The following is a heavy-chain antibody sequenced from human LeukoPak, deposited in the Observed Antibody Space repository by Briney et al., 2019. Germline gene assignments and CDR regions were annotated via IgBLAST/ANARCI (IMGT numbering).Heavy chain of an antibody. CDR2: IIPILGIA. CDR1: GYTFTSYD. J-gene: IGHJ6*02. Sequence: SVKVSCKASGYTFTSYDINWVRQAPGQGLEWMGRIIPILGIANYAQKFQGRVTITADKSTSTAYMELSSLRSEDTAVYYCARTTRVYYYYYGMDVWGQGTTVTVSS. CDR3: ARTTRVYYYYYGMDV. D-gene: IGHD2-2*01. V-gene: IGHV1-69*04.